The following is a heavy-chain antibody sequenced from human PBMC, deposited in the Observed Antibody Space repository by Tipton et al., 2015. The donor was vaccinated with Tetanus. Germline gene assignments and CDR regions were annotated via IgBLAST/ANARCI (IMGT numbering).Heavy chain of an antibody. CDR2: INYSGPT. V-gene: IGHV4-39*01. Sequence: TLSLTCAVSGVSIKRSSFYWGWIRQAPGRGLEWIGSINYSGPTYYSPPLKNRATISVDTSKNQLSLKITSVTADDTSVYYCSRRPECRGGTCHWYFDLWGPGALVTFSS. D-gene: IGHD2-15*01. CDR1: GVSIKRSSFY. CDR3: SRRPECRGGTCHWYFDL. J-gene: IGHJ2*01.